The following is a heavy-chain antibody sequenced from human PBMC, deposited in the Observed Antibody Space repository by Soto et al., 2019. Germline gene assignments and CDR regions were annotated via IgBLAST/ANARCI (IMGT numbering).Heavy chain of an antibody. CDR2: ISGSGQTT. V-gene: IGHV3-23*01. Sequence: PGGSLSLSSAGAGVTFSRFAMIWVRQVPGKGLEWVSAISGSGQTTYYADSVKGRFTVSRDNSNNTLYLQMNSLRSEDTAVYYCAKVTDSSGWYPYYYGIDVWGQGTTVTVSS. J-gene: IGHJ6*02. CDR3: AKVTDSSGWYPYYYGIDV. CDR1: GVTFSRFA. D-gene: IGHD6-19*01.